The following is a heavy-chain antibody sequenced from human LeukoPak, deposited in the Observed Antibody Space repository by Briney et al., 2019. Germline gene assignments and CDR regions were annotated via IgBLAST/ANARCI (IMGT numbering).Heavy chain of an antibody. CDR1: GGSIRSHY. CDR2: IYYSGST. CDR3: AGGGGGYAFDV. D-gene: IGHD1-1*01. Sequence: SETLSLTCSVSGGSIRSHYWSWIRQSPGKGLEWIAYIYYSGSTNYNPSLKSRLTISVDTSNNQFSLKLTSVTAADTAVYYCAGGGGGYAFDVWGQGTMVTVSS. J-gene: IGHJ3*01. V-gene: IGHV4-59*08.